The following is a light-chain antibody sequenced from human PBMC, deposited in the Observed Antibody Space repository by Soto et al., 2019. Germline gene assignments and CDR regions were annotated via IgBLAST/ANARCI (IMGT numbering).Light chain of an antibody. V-gene: IGKV1-5*01. CDR1: QGISSW. J-gene: IGKJ1*01. Sequence: IHRTHSPSTLSASVLCRVTITFLASQGISSWLAWYHQKPGKAPKLLIYDASALPRGVPSRFSGSGSGTKFTLTIASLQPDDFATYYCQQYETFSGTFGPGTKVDIK. CDR3: QQYETFSGT. CDR2: DAS.